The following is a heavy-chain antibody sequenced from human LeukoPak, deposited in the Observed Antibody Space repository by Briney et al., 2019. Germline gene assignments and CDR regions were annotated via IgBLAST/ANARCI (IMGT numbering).Heavy chain of an antibody. CDR3: ARAPQCEY. Sequence: GGSLRLSCAASGFSFSRYWMSWVRQAPVKGLEWVANIKQDGSEKYYVDSVKGRFTISRDNAKNSLYLQMNSLRAEDTAVYYCARAPQCEYWGQGTLVTVSS. CDR1: GFSFSRYW. CDR2: IKQDGSEK. D-gene: IGHD6-19*01. J-gene: IGHJ4*02. V-gene: IGHV3-7*01.